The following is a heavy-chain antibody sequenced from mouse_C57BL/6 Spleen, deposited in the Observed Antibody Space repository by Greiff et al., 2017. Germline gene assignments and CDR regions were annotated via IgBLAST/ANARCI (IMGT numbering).Heavy chain of an antibody. Sequence: QVQLQQSGAELVRPGASVTLSCKASGYTFTDYEMHWVKQTPVHGLEWIGAIDPETGGTAYNQKFKGKAILTADKSSSTAYMELRSLTSEDSAVYYCTRGHLAWFAYWGQGTLVTVSA. CDR3: TRGHLAWFAY. D-gene: IGHD6-1*01. CDR1: GYTFTDYE. J-gene: IGHJ3*01. V-gene: IGHV1-15*01. CDR2: IDPETGGT.